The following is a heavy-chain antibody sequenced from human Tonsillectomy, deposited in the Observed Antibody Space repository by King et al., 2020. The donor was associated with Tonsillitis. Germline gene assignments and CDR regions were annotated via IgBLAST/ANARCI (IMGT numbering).Heavy chain of an antibody. V-gene: IGHV1-18*04. J-gene: IGHJ4*02. CDR1: GYTFTSYG. CDR3: ARDLWNYYDSSGYYPQDD. D-gene: IGHD3-22*01. CDR2: ISAYNGNT. Sequence: QLVQSGAEVKKPGASVKVSCKASGYTFTSYGISWVRQAPGQGLEWMGWISAYNGNTNYAQKLQGRVTMTTDTSTSTAYMELRSLRSDDTAVYYCARDLWNYYDSSGYYPQDDWGQGTLVTVSS.